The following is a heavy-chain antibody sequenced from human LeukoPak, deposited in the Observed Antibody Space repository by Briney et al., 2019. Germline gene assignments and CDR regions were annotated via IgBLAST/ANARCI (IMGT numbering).Heavy chain of an antibody. J-gene: IGHJ2*01. Sequence: ASVKVSCKASGYTFTGYYMHWVRQAPGQGLEWMGWINPNSGGTNYAQKFQGRVTMTRDTSISTAYMELSRLRSDDTAVYYCASGNSVDTAMVSTVYWYFDLWGRGTLVTVSS. V-gene: IGHV1-2*02. CDR3: ASGNSVDTAMVSTVYWYFDL. CDR1: GYTFTGYY. D-gene: IGHD5-18*01. CDR2: INPNSGGT.